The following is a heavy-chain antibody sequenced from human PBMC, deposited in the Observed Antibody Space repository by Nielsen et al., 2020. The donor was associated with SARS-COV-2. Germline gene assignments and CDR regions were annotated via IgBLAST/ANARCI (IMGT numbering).Heavy chain of an antibody. V-gene: IGHV3-33*01. D-gene: IGHD3-22*01. CDR1: GFTFSSYG. J-gene: IGHJ5*02. Sequence: GESLKISCAASGFTFSSYGMHWVRQAPGKGLEWVAVIWYDGSNKYYADSVKGRFTISRDNSKNTLYLQMNSLRAEDTAVYYCARAIYDSSSNWFDPWGQGTLVTVSS. CDR2: IWYDGSNK. CDR3: ARAIYDSSSNWFDP.